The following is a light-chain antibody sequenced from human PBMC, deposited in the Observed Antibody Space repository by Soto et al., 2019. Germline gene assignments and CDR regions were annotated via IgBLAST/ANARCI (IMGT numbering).Light chain of an antibody. CDR1: SSDVGGYNY. V-gene: IGLV2-14*01. Sequence: QSALTQPASVSGSPGQSITISCTGTSSDVGGYNYVSWYQQHPGKAPKLMIYDVSNRPSGVSNRFSGSKSGNTASLTISGLQAEDETAYYCSSYTSSSTIERVFGGGTKLTVL. CDR3: SSYTSSSTIERV. CDR2: DVS. J-gene: IGLJ2*01.